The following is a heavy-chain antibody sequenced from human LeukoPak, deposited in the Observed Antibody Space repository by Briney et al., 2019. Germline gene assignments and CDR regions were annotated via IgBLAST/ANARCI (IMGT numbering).Heavy chain of an antibody. CDR1: GYTFTGYY. J-gene: IGHJ6*02. CDR3: ARKWYYDFWSGPTTGNYYGMDV. Sequence: ASVKVSCKASGYTFTGYYMHWVRQAPGQGLEWMGWINPNSGGTNYAQKLQGRVTMTTDTSTSTAYMELRSLRSDDTAVYYCARKWYYDFWSGPTTGNYYGMDVWGQGTTVTVSS. V-gene: IGHV1-2*02. CDR2: INPNSGGT. D-gene: IGHD3-3*01.